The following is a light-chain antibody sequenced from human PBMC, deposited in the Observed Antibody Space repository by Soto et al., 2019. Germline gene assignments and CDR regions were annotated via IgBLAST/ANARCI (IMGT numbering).Light chain of an antibody. CDR2: GNS. CDR1: SSHIGAGYD. J-gene: IGLJ3*02. V-gene: IGLV1-40*01. Sequence: QSVLTQPPSVSGAPGQRVTISCTWSSSHIGAGYDVHWYQQLPGTAPKLLIYGNSNRPSGVPDRFSGSKSGTSASLAITGLQAEDEADYYCQSYDSSLSGWVFGGGTKLTVL. CDR3: QSYDSSLSGWV.